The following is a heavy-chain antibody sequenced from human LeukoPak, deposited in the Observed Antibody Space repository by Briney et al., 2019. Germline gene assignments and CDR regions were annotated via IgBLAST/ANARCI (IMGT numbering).Heavy chain of an antibody. Sequence: GGSLRLSCAASGFTVSSNYMSWVRQAPGKGLEWVSVIYSGGSTYYADSVKGRFTISRDNAKNSLYLQMNSLRAEDTAVYYCGVVPAAMDWFDPWGQGTLVTVSS. CDR1: GFTVSSNY. CDR2: IYSGGST. D-gene: IGHD2-2*01. J-gene: IGHJ5*02. CDR3: GVVPAAMDWFDP. V-gene: IGHV3-53*01.